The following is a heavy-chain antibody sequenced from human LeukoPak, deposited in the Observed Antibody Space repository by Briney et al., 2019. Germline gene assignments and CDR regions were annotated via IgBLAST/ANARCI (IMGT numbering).Heavy chain of an antibody. D-gene: IGHD1-7*01. CDR1: GGSISSYY. V-gene: IGHV4-59*01. Sequence: PSETLSLTCSVSGGSISSYYWSWIRQPPGKGLEWIGYIYYSGSSNYNPSLKSRVTISVDTSRNQFSLKLSSVTAADTAVYYCARDNWNYGSSMDVWGQGTTVTVSS. CDR3: ARDNWNYGSSMDV. CDR2: IYYSGSS. J-gene: IGHJ6*02.